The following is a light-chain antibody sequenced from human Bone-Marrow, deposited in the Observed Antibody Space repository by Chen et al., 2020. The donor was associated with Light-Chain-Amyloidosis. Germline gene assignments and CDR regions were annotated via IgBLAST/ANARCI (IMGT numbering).Light chain of an antibody. Sequence: QSVLPPPPSVSGVLGQRVTSSCTGTSSYDVNWYQHLPGTAPNLLIYADTDQPTGVPHRFSGFKSGTSASLAITGLQADDEGDYYCQSYDSTVTGPWVFGGGTKLTVL. CDR1: SSYD. CDR3: QSYDSTVTGPWV. CDR2: ADT. V-gene: IGLV1-40*01. J-gene: IGLJ3*02.